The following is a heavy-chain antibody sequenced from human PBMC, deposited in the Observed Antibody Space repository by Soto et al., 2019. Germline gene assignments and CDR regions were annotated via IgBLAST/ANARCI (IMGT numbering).Heavy chain of an antibody. J-gene: IGHJ4*02. Sequence: EVQLVESGGGLVQPGRSLRLSCAASGFTFDDYAMHWVRQAPGKGLEWVSGISWNSGSIGYADSVKGRFTISRDNAKNSLYLQMHSLRAEDTALYYCAKDMAAAGYYFDYWGQGTLVTVSS. CDR2: ISWNSGSI. D-gene: IGHD6-13*01. CDR3: AKDMAAAGYYFDY. V-gene: IGHV3-9*01. CDR1: GFTFDDYA.